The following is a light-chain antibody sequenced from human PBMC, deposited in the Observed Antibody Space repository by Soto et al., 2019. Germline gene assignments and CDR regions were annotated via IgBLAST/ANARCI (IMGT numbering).Light chain of an antibody. CDR1: HFGSKS. V-gene: IGLV3-21*04. CDR2: YDS. J-gene: IGLJ1*01. CDR3: QVWDSSSDLENV. Sequence: SYELTQPPSVSVAPGKTATITCGGNHFGSKSVHWYQQKLGQAPVLVIYYDSDRPSGIPERFSGSNSGNTATLTISRVEAADEADYYCQVWDSSSDLENVFGTGTKVTVL.